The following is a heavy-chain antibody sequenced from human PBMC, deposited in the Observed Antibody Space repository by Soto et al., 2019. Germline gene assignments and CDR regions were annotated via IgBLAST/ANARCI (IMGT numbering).Heavy chain of an antibody. J-gene: IGHJ6*03. CDR2: ISSSGSTI. CDR3: ASPRTNGVSYYYYMDV. V-gene: IGHV3-11*01. D-gene: IGHD2-8*01. CDR1: GFTFSDYY. Sequence: QVQLVESGGGLVKPGGSLRLSCAASGFTFSDYYMSWIRQAPGKGLEWVSYISSSGSTIYYADSMKGRFTISRDNAKNSLYLQMNSLRAEDTAVYYCASPRTNGVSYYYYMDVWGKGTTVTVSS.